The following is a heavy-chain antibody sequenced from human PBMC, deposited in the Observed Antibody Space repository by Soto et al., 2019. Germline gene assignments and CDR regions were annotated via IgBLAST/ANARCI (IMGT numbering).Heavy chain of an antibody. CDR2: ISYDGSNK. CDR3: ASPSA. V-gene: IGHV3-30-3*01. Sequence: LRLSCAASGFTFSSYAMHWVRQAPGKGLEWVAVISYDGSNKYYADSVKGRFTISRDNSKNTLYLQMNSLRAEDTAVYYCASPSAWGQGTLVTVSS. CDR1: GFTFSSYA. D-gene: IGHD3-3*01. J-gene: IGHJ5*02.